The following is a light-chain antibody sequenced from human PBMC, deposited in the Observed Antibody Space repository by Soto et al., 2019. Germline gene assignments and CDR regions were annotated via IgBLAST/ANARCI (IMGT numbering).Light chain of an antibody. CDR1: QSVSSNS. J-gene: IGKJ1*01. CDR3: QQYGSSPTWT. CDR2: GAS. V-gene: IGKV3-20*01. Sequence: ESVLKQSLGAMTLSPGERATLSRRASQSVSSNSLAWYQQKPGQAPRLLIYGASTRASGIPDRFSGSGSGTDFTLTISRLEPEDSAVYYCQQYGSSPTWTFGQGTKVDI.